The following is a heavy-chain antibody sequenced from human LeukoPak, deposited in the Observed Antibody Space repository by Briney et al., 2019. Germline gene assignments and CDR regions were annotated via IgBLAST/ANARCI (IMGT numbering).Heavy chain of an antibody. CDR3: ANLRTYYYGMDV. J-gene: IGHJ6*02. CDR1: GGSISSSSYY. Sequence: NASETLSLTCTGSGGSISSSSYYWGWIRQPPGKGLEWIGSIYYSGSTYYNPSLKSRVTISVDTSKNQFSLKLSSVTAADTAVYCCANLRTYYYGMDVWGQGTTVTVSS. CDR2: IYYSGST. V-gene: IGHV4-39*01.